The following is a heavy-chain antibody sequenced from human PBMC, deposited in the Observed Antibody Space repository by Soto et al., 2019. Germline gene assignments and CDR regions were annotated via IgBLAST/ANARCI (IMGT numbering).Heavy chain of an antibody. Sequence: LRXSCAASGFTFSMYCIHWVRQVPGKGPEWVSRINDDGSITNYADSVKGRFTISRDNAKNTLYLQMNDLRAEDTAVYYCTRGPRSTSTGTGAFWGQGTLVTVSS. CDR2: INDDGSIT. CDR1: GFTFSMYC. D-gene: IGHD1-1*01. J-gene: IGHJ1*01. CDR3: TRGPRSTSTGTGAF. V-gene: IGHV3-74*01.